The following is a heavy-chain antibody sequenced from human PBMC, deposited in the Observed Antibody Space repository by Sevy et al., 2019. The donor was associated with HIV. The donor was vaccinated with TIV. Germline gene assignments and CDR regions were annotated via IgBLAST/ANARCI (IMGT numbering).Heavy chain of an antibody. CDR2: IYYSGST. CDR1: GGSISSYY. J-gene: IGHJ3*02. CDR3: ATSKPAIAGTRAFDI. D-gene: IGHD6-13*01. Sequence: SETLSLTCTVSGGSISSYYWSWIRQPPGKGLEWIGYIYYSGSTNYNPSLKSRVTISVDTSKNQFSLKLSSVTAADTAVYYCATSKPAIAGTRAFDIWGQGTMVTVSS. V-gene: IGHV4-59*01.